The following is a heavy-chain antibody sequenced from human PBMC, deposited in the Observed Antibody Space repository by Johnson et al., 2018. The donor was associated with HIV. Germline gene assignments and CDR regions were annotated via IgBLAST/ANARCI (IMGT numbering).Heavy chain of an antibody. Sequence: VQLVESGGGLVRPGGSLRLSCVASGFSFIDYAMSWVRQAPGKGLEWVSTFSGSGDNTYYADSVRGRFAISRDNSKNTLYLQLNSLRAEDTAVYYCAREVEITMVQGVIIGDAFDIWGQGTMVTVSS. CDR1: GFSFIDYA. D-gene: IGHD3-10*01. CDR2: FSGSGDNT. J-gene: IGHJ3*02. V-gene: IGHV3-23*04. CDR3: AREVEITMVQGVIIGDAFDI.